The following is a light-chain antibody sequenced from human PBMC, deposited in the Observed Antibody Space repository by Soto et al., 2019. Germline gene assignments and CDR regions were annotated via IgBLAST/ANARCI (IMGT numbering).Light chain of an antibody. CDR1: QNINSW. CDR2: DAS. CDR3: QQYRSYSPLT. J-gene: IGKJ4*01. Sequence: DIQMTQSPSTLSASVGDRVTITCRASQNINSWLAWYQQKPGKAPNLLIYDASSLESGVPSRFSGSGSGTEFTLTISSLQPDAFASYYCQQYRSYSPLTFGGGTKVEIK. V-gene: IGKV1-5*01.